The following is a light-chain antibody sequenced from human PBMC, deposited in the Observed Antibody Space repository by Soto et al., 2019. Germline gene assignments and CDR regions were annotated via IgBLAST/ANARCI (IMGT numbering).Light chain of an antibody. CDR2: DAS. CDR3: QLYATLSGT. CDR1: QSISSY. J-gene: IGKJ5*01. V-gene: IGKV1-39*01. Sequence: SQLAKSTSSLSASVGDRVTITCRASQSISSYLNWYQQKPGKAPKLLIYDASALPRGVPSRFSGSGSGTKFTLTIACLQPDDFATYYCQLYATLSGTVGAGALLEI.